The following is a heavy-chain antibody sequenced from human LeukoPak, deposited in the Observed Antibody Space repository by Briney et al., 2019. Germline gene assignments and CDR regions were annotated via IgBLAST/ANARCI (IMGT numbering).Heavy chain of an antibody. CDR2: IYSSGST. J-gene: IGHJ4*02. Sequence: SETLSLTCIVSGGSMRGYYWNWIRQSAGKGLEWIGHIYSSGSTNYNPSLESRVTMSVETSKNQLSLKLTSVTAADTAVYYCARARANYYGSGSYLDYWGQGTLVTVSS. D-gene: IGHD3-10*01. V-gene: IGHV4-4*07. CDR1: GGSMRGYY. CDR3: ARARANYYGSGSYLDY.